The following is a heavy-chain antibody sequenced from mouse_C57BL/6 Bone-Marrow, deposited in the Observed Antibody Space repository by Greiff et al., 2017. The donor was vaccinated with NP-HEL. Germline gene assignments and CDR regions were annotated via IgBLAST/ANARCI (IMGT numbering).Heavy chain of an antibody. Sequence: VQLQQSGPVLVKPGASVKMSCKASGYTFTDYYMNWVKQSHGKSLEWIGVINPYNGGTSYNQKFKGKATLTVDKSSSTAYMELNSLTSEDSAVYYCATPYGRSPHWYFDVWGTGTTVTVSS. CDR3: ATPYGRSPHWYFDV. CDR2: INPYNGGT. D-gene: IGHD1-1*01. CDR1: GYTFTDYY. J-gene: IGHJ1*03. V-gene: IGHV1-19*01.